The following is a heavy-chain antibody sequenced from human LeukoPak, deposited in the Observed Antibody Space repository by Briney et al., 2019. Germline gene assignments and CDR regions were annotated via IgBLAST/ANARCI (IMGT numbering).Heavy chain of an antibody. CDR3: TTDHDKWELMRYFDY. D-gene: IGHD1-26*01. J-gene: IGHJ4*02. Sequence: GGSLRLSCAASGFTFSGSSMHWVRQASGRGLEWVGRIRSKANSYATTYAASVKGRFTISRDDSKNTAYLQMNSLKTEDTAVYYCTTDHDKWELMRYFDYWGQGTLVTVSS. V-gene: IGHV3-73*01. CDR2: IRSKANSYAT. CDR1: GFTFSGSS.